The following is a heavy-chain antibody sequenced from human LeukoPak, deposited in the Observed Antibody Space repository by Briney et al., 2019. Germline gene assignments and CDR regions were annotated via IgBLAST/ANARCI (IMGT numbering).Heavy chain of an antibody. CDR2: IKRDGSEK. V-gene: IGHV3-7*02. D-gene: IGHD5-18*01. J-gene: IGHJ5*02. CDR3: TTVRYRSGFDP. CDR1: GITFSSYW. Sequence: SGGSLRLSCLAPGITFSSYWMSWVRQAPGKGLEWVANIKRDGSEKNYVDSVKGRFTISRDNAKNSLYLQMNSLRAEDTAVYYCTTVRYRSGFDPWGQGTLVTVSS.